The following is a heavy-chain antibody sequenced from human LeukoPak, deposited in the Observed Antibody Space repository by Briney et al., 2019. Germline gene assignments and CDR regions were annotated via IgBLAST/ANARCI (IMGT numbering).Heavy chain of an antibody. CDR1: GYTFTSYG. Sequence: ASVKVSRKASGYTFTSYGISWVRQAPGQGLEWMGWISSYDGNTNYAQKLQDRLTMTTDTSTSTVYMELRSLRSDDTAVYYCARDGVVTPYYFDYWGQGTLVTVSS. D-gene: IGHD3-3*01. V-gene: IGHV1-18*01. CDR2: ISSYDGNT. J-gene: IGHJ4*02. CDR3: ARDGVVTPYYFDY.